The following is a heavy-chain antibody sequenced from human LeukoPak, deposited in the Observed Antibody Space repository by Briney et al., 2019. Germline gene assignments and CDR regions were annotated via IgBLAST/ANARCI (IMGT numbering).Heavy chain of an antibody. V-gene: IGHV3-23*01. J-gene: IGHJ6*03. D-gene: IGHD6-13*01. CDR3: AKEGYSRGYYSYYYMDV. CDR1: GFTFSSYA. CDR2: ISDSGGRT. Sequence: GGSLRLSCGASGFTFSSYAMSWVRQAPGKGVEWVSAISDSGGRTYSADSMKGRFTISRDNSKNTLYVQMNSLRAEDTAVYYCAKEGYSRGYYSYYYMDVWGKGTTVTVSS.